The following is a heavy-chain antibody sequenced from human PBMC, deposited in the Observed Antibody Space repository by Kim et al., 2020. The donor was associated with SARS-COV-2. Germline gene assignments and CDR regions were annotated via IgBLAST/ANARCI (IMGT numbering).Heavy chain of an antibody. CDR3: ARGWMDV. V-gene: IGHV3-48*03. Sequence: GGSLRLSCAASGFTVSSYEMNWVRQAPGKGLEWITTYATSTYYTDSVKGRFTISRDNAKNSLYLQMNSLRAEDTALYYCARGWMDVWGQGNTVTVSS. CDR1: GFTVSSYE. J-gene: IGHJ6*02. CDR2: TYATST.